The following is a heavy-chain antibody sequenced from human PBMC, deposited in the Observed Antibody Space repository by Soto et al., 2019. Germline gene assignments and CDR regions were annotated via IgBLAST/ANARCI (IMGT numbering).Heavy chain of an antibody. J-gene: IGHJ6*02. CDR1: SAPVSSTTYT. CDR3: ARTSLTIFGPSNDYYGMGV. Sequence: PSETLSLTCTVSSAPVSSTTYTWGWIRQPPGKGLERVASVYYGGRSYYNPTLNSRVTISVDTSKNQFSLKLASVSAEDTAVYYCARTSLTIFGPSNDYYGMGVWGLGTTVTVSS. CDR2: VYYGGRS. D-gene: IGHD3-3*01. V-gene: IGHV4-39*01.